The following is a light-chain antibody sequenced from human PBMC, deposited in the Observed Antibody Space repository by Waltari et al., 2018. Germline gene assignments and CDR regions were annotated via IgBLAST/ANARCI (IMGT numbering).Light chain of an antibody. CDR1: SSDIGTYDY. V-gene: IGLV2-14*03. CDR2: DVS. Sequence: QFALTQPASVSGSPGQSITISCTGTSSDIGTYDYVSWYHQHPGEAPKRILYDVSHRPSGVPNRFSGSKSDNTASLTISGLQAEDESDYYCSSFTTRSTWVFGGGTKLTVL. J-gene: IGLJ3*02. CDR3: SSFTTRSTWV.